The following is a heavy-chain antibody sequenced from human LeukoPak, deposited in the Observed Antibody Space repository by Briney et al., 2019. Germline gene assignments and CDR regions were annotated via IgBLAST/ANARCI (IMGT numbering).Heavy chain of an antibody. J-gene: IGHJ4*02. CDR3: AYQEYSSSSENY. CDR2: IIPILGIA. CDR1: GGTFSSYA. V-gene: IGHV1-69*04. D-gene: IGHD6-6*01. Sequence: ASVKVSCKASGGTFSSYAISWVRQAPGQGLEWMGRIIPILGIANYAQRSQGRVTITADKSTSTAYMELSSLRSEDTAVYYCAYQEYSSSSENYWGQGTLVTVSS.